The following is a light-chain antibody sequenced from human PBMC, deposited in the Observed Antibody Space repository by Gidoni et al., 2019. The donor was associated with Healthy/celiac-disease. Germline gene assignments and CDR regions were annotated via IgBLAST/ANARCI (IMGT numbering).Light chain of an antibody. CDR2: GKN. CDR3: NSRDSSGNHVV. CDR1: SLRSYY. V-gene: IGLV3-19*01. Sequence: SSELTQDPAVSVALGQTVRITCQGDSLRSYYASWYQQKPGQAPVLVISGKNNLPSGIPDRFSGSSSGNTASLTITGAQAEDEADYYCNSRDSSGNHVVFGGGTKRTVL. J-gene: IGLJ2*01.